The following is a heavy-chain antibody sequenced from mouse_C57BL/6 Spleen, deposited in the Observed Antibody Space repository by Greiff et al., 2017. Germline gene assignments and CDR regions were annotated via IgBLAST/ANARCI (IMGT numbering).Heavy chain of an antibody. Sequence: QVQLQQPGTELVKPGASVKLSCKASGYTFTSYWMHWVKQRPGQGLEWIGNINPSNGGTNYNEKFKSKATLTVDKSSSTPYMQLSSLKSEDTAVYYCARDGHYYAMDYWGQGTSVTVSS. CDR3: ARDGHYYAMDY. D-gene: IGHD2-3*01. CDR1: GYTFTSYW. J-gene: IGHJ4*01. CDR2: INPSNGGT. V-gene: IGHV1-53*01.